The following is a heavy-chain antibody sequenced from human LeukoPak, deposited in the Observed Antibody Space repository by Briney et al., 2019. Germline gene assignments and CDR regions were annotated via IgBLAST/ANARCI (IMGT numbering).Heavy chain of an antibody. V-gene: IGHV6-1*01. CDR3: ARDLAGFGGYSYGMVDY. CDR2: IYYRSKWYN. Sequence: SQTLSLTCAISGDSVSSNSATWNWIRQSPSRGLEWLGRIYYRSKWYNDYALSVKSRITINPDTSKNQFSLHLNSVTPEDTAVYYCARDLAGFGGYSYGMVDYWGQGTLVTVSS. D-gene: IGHD5-18*01. J-gene: IGHJ4*02. CDR1: GDSVSSNSAT.